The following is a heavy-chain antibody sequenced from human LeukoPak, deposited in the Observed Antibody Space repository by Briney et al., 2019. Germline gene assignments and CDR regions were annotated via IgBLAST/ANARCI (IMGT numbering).Heavy chain of an antibody. V-gene: IGHV3-21*01. D-gene: IGHD6-13*01. CDR3: ARRIAAAGRSFDY. Sequence: GGSLRLSCAASGFTFSSYSMNWVRQAPGKGLEWVSSISSSSSYIYYAASVKGRFTISRDNAKNSLYLQMNSLRAEDTAVYYCARRIAAAGRSFDYWGQGTLVTVSS. CDR1: GFTFSSYS. J-gene: IGHJ4*02. CDR2: ISSSSSYI.